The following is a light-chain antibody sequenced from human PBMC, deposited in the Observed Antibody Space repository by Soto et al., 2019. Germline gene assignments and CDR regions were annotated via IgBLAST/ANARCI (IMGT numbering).Light chain of an antibody. Sequence: EIEMTQSPATLSSSPGERVTLXCRASQSVSSSYLAWFQQKPGQAPRLLIYGASSRATGIPDRFSGSGSGTDFTLTISRLEPEDFAVYYCQQYGSSPWTFGQGTK. CDR3: QQYGSSPWT. V-gene: IGKV3-20*01. CDR2: GAS. CDR1: QSVSSSY. J-gene: IGKJ1*01.